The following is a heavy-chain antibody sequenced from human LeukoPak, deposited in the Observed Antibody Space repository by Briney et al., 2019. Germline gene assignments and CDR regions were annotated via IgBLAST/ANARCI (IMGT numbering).Heavy chain of an antibody. J-gene: IGHJ3*02. Sequence: GRSLRLSCAASGFTFSSYGMHWVRQAPGRGLEWVAVILNDGSQEKYADSVKGRFTISRDNSKNTLFLQMNSLRAEDTAVYYCARDDALGDNALDIWGQGTMVTVSS. D-gene: IGHD3-16*01. CDR3: ARDDALGDNALDI. CDR1: GFTFSSYG. CDR2: ILNDGSQE. V-gene: IGHV3-33*01.